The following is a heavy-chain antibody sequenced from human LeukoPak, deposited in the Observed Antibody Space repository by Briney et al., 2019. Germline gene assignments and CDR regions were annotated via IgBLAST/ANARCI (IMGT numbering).Heavy chain of an antibody. D-gene: IGHD3-10*01. CDR1: GYSFTNYW. Sequence: GGSLKISCKGSGYSFTNYWVGWVRQLPAKGLEWMGIIYPGDSDTRYSPSFQGQVTISADKSITTAYLQRSSLKASDTAVHYYAMNFAPGSYGPFDYWGQGNLVTVPS. CDR2: IYPGDSDT. CDR3: AMNFAPGSYGPFDY. V-gene: IGHV5-51*01. J-gene: IGHJ4*02.